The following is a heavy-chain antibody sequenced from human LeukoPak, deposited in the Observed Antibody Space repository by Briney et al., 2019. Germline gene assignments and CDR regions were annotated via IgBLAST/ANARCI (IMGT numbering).Heavy chain of an antibody. CDR3: ARAVPGTGAFDI. J-gene: IGHJ3*02. Sequence: PGGSLRLSCAASGFTFSSYWMHWVRQAPGKGLVWVSRIDRDASSTSYADSVKGRFTISRDNANNTLYLQMNSLRAEDTAVYYCARAVPGTGAFDIWGQGTMVTVSS. D-gene: IGHD6-19*01. V-gene: IGHV3-74*01. CDR2: IDRDASST. CDR1: GFTFSSYW.